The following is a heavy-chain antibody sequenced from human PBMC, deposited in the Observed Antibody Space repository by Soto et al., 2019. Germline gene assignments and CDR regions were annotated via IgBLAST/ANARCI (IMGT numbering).Heavy chain of an antibody. CDR1: GYTFTSYG. CDR3: ARVRIAVAGPTPYYYYGMDV. D-gene: IGHD6-19*01. V-gene: IGHV1-18*04. CDR2: ISAYNGNT. Sequence: GASVKVSCKASGYTFTSYGISWVRQAPGQGLEWMGWISAYNGNTNYAQKLQGRVTMTTDTSTSTAYMVLRSLRSDDTAVYYCARVRIAVAGPTPYYYYGMDVWGQGTTVTVSS. J-gene: IGHJ6*02.